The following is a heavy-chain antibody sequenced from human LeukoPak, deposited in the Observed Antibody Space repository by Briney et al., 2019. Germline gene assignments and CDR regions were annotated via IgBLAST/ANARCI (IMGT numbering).Heavy chain of an antibody. CDR1: GFTFSSYG. D-gene: IGHD2-8*02. J-gene: IGHJ5*01. CDR3: ARVAVSGPTGWFDS. Sequence: PGGSLRLSCAASGFTFSSYGMHWVRQAPGKGLEWVAVISYDGSNKYYADSVKGRFTIPRDNVDNVVYLQMNSLGAEDTAVYYCARVAVSGPTGWFDSWGQGTLVIVSS. V-gene: IGHV3-30*03. CDR2: ISYDGSNK.